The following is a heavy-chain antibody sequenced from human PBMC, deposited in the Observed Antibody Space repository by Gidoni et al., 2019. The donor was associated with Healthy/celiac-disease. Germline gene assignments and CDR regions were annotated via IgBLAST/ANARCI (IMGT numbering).Heavy chain of an antibody. V-gene: IGHV4-39*01. Sequence: QLQLQESGPGLVKPSETLSLTCTVSGGSISSSSYYWCWIRQPPGKGLEWIGSIYYSGSTYYNPSLKSRVTISVDTSKNQFSLKLSSVTAADTAVYYCARTHDYDFWSGGMAWFDPWGQGTLVTVSS. CDR3: ARTHDYDFWSGGMAWFDP. CDR1: GGSISSSSYY. CDR2: IYYSGST. D-gene: IGHD3-3*01. J-gene: IGHJ5*02.